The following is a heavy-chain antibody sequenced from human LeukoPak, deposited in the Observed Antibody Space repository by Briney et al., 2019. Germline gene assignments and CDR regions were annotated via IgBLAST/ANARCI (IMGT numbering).Heavy chain of an antibody. D-gene: IGHD3-22*01. CDR3: AKVGWGYDSSGYLPWGLPPALAV. V-gene: IGHV3-23*01. CDR1: GFTFSSYA. CDR2: ISGSGGST. Sequence: PGGSLRLSCAASGFTFSSYAMSWVRQAPGKGLEWVSAISGSGGSTYYADSVKGRFTISRDNSKNTLYLQMNSLRAEDTAVYYCAKVGWGYDSSGYLPWGLPPALAVWGQGTLVTVSS. J-gene: IGHJ4*02.